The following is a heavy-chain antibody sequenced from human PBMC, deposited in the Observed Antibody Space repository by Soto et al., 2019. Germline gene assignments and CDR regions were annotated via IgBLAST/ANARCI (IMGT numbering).Heavy chain of an antibody. V-gene: IGHV3-23*01. CDR2: ISGSGGST. CDR3: ARGAYYDFWSGYYTSMWAFDI. CDR1: GFTFSSYS. D-gene: IGHD3-3*01. Sequence: GGSLRLSFAASGFTFSSYSMNWVRQAPGKGLEWVSAISGSGGSTYYADSVKGRFTISRDNSKNTLYLQMNSLRAEDTAVYYCARGAYYDFWSGYYTSMWAFDIWGQGTMVTVSS. J-gene: IGHJ3*02.